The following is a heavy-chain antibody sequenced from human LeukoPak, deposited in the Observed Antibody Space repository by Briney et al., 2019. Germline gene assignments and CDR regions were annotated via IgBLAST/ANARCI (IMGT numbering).Heavy chain of an antibody. CDR2: IWYDGSNK. V-gene: IGHV3-33*01. CDR3: ARDLNWLLFDY. CDR1: GFTFSSYG. J-gene: IGHJ4*02. Sequence: GGSLRLSCAASGFTFSSYGMHWVRQAPGKGLEWVAVIWYDGSNKYYADSVKGRFTISRDNSKNTLYLQMNSLRAEDTAVYYCARDLNWLLFDYWGQGTLVTVSS. D-gene: IGHD3-9*01.